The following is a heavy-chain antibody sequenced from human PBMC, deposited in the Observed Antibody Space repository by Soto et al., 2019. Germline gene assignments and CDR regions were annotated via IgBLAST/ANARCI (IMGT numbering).Heavy chain of an antibody. CDR2: IKSKTDGGTT. Sequence: GGSLRLSCAASGFTFSNAWMNWVRQAPGKGLEWVGRIKSKTDGGTTDYAAPVKGRFTISRDDSKNTLYLQMNSLKTEDTAVYYCTTDLRDYYGSGSYLVFDYWGQGTLVTVSS. CDR1: GFTFSNAW. J-gene: IGHJ4*02. V-gene: IGHV3-15*07. CDR3: TTDLRDYYGSGSYLVFDY. D-gene: IGHD3-10*01.